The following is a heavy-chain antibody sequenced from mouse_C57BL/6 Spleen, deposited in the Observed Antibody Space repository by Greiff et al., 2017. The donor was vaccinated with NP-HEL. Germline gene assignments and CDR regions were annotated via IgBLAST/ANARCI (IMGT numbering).Heavy chain of an antibody. CDR1: GFNIKDYY. J-gene: IGHJ1*03. V-gene: IGHV14-1*01. CDR3: TALTTVVARDWYFDV. D-gene: IGHD1-1*01. Sequence: EVKLQESGAELVRPGASVKLSCTASGFNIKDYYMHWVKQRPEQGLEWIGRIDPEDGDTEYAPKFQGKATMTADTSSNTAYLQLSSLTSEDTAVYYCTALTTVVARDWYFDVWGTGTTVTVSS. CDR2: IDPEDGDT.